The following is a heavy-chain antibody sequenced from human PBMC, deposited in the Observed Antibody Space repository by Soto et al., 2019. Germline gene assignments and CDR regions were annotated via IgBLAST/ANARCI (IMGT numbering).Heavy chain of an antibody. CDR1: GWSFSGYY. J-gene: IGHJ4*02. Sequence: QVQLQQWGAGLLKPSETLSLTCAVYGWSFSGYYWSWIRQPPGKGLEWIGEIKHSGSTNYNPSLKSRLTISVDPSKNQFALKLRSVTAADTAVYYCARDVVAPITPYFDYWGQGTLVTVFS. CDR2: IKHSGST. D-gene: IGHD5-12*01. CDR3: ARDVVAPITPYFDY. V-gene: IGHV4-34*01.